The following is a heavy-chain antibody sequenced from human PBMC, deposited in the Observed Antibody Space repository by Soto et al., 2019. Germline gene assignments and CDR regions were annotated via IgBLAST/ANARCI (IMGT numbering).Heavy chain of an antibody. J-gene: IGHJ4*02. CDR1: GYSITNHG. Sequence: GGSLRLSCAASGYSITNHGMHRVRQAPGKGLEWVALIWAHGTDQYYADSVKGRFTVSRDTSTNTVYLQMNSLRAEDTARYYCGKDIRSGSIDYWGQGTLVTVSS. CDR2: IWAHGTDQ. D-gene: IGHD1-1*01. CDR3: GKDIRSGSIDY. V-gene: IGHV3-33*06.